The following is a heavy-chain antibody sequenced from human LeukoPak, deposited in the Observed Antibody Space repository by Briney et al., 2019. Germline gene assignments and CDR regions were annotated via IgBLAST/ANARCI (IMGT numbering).Heavy chain of an antibody. Sequence: ASVKVSCKASGYTFTGYYMHWVRQAPGKGLEYVSVISGNGGSTFYANSVEGRFTISRDISKNTLYLQMGSLRAEDMAVYYCARAPYSGSYSDYWGQGTLVTVSS. CDR2: ISGNGGST. J-gene: IGHJ4*02. CDR1: GYTFTGYY. CDR3: ARAPYSGSYSDY. V-gene: IGHV3-64*01. D-gene: IGHD1-26*01.